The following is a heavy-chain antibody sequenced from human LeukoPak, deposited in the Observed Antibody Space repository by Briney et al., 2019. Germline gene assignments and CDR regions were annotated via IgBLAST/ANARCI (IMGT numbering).Heavy chain of an antibody. V-gene: IGHV1-69*13. CDR3: ARDREAVAGTFDY. Sequence: ASVKVSCKASGGTFSSYAISWVRQAPGQGLEWMGGIIPIFGTANYAQKFQGRVTITADESTSTAYMELRSLRSDDTAVYYCARDREAVAGTFDYWGQGTLVTVSS. CDR1: GGTFSSYA. CDR2: IIPIFGTA. D-gene: IGHD6-19*01. J-gene: IGHJ4*02.